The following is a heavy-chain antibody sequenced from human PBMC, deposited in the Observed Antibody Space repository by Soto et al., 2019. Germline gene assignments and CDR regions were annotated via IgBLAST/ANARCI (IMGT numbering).Heavy chain of an antibody. CDR1: GHSFATSG. V-gene: IGHV1-18*01. CDR3: ARAGQYYDASGYAN. J-gene: IGHJ4*02. CDR2: ISAYNGNT. D-gene: IGHD3-22*01. Sequence: QVKLVQSGTEVKKPGSSIKVSCKASGHSFATSGMSWVRQAPGQGLEWMGWISAYNGNTNYDQNLQDRVTMTTDTSTSTAYLEVRNLRSDDTAVYYCARAGQYYDASGYANWGQGTLVTVSS.